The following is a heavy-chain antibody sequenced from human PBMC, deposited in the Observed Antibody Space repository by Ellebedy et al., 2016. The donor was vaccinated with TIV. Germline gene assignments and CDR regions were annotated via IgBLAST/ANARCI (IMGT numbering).Heavy chain of an antibody. CDR2: TIPIFKTT. CDR3: ARVGATRVANFEH. D-gene: IGHD1-26*01. CDR1: EGIFMNYG. Sequence: ASVKVSCXASEGIFMNYGLTWVRQAPGQGLEWIGGTIPIFKTTRYAQKFQGRVTITAHESAGTVYMELRSLRSDDTAVYYCARVGATRVANFEHWGQGTLVTVSS. J-gene: IGHJ4*02. V-gene: IGHV1-69*13.